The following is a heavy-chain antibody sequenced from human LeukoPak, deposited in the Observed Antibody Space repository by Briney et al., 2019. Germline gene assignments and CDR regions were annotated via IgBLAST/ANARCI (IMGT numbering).Heavy chain of an antibody. D-gene: IGHD3-10*01. V-gene: IGHV1-18*01. Sequence: APVKVSCKASGYTFTSHGISWVRQAPGQGLEWMGWISAYNGNTNYAQKFQGRVTMTTDTSTSTAYMELRSLRSDDTAVYYCARRKVRGVIINEDYWGQGTLVTVSS. CDR2: ISAYNGNT. J-gene: IGHJ4*02. CDR3: ARRKVRGVIINEDY. CDR1: GYTFTSHG.